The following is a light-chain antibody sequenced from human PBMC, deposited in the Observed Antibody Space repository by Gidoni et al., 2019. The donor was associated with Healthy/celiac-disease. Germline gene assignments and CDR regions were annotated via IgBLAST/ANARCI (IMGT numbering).Light chain of an antibody. J-gene: IGKJ2*01. CDR1: QDISNY. CDR2: YAS. V-gene: IGKV1-33*01. CDR3: QQYDNLPPDT. Sequence: DIQMTQSPSSLSASVGDRVTITCQASQDISNYLNWYQQKPGKAPKLLIYYASHLETGVPSSCSGSGSGTDFTFHISSLQPEDIVTYYCQQYDNLPPDTFGQGTKLEIK.